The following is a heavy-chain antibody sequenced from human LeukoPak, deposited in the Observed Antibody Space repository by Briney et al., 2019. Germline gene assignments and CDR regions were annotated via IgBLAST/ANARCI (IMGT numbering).Heavy chain of an antibody. CDR2: INDSGRT. CDR1: GGLFSDYN. CDR3: ARGLDREGLDY. D-gene: IGHD1-1*01. J-gene: IGHJ4*02. V-gene: IGHV4-34*01. Sequence: ASETLSLTYAVYGGLFSDYNWSWLRQYPEKGMEWIGEINDSGRTHYNPSLKSRVTISVDTAKYQFSLSLSSLTAADTAVYYCARGLDREGLDYWGQGTLVTVSS.